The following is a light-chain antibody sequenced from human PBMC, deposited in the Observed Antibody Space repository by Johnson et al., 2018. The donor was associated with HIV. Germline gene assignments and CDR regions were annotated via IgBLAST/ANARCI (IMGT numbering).Light chain of an antibody. J-gene: IGLJ1*01. CDR1: SSNIESYF. CDR3: GIWDASLSPLYV. CDR2: EDN. V-gene: IGLV1-51*02. Sequence: QSVLTQPPSVSAAPGQKVTISCSGTSSNIESYFVSWYQQLPGAAPTLLIYEDNKRPSGIPDRFSGSKSGATATLGITGLQTGDEADYYCGIWDASLSPLYVFGSGTTITVL.